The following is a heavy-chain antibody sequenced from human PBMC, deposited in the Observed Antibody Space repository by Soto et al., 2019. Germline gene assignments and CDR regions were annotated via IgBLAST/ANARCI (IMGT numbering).Heavy chain of an antibody. Sequence: SETLSLTCTVSGGSISSSSYYWGWIRQPPGKGLEWIGSIYYSGSTYYNPSLKSRVTISVDTSKNQFSLKLSSVTAADTAVYYCARGEWELLVYFDYWGQGTLVTVSS. V-gene: IGHV4-39*01. CDR3: ARGEWELLVYFDY. J-gene: IGHJ4*02. D-gene: IGHD1-26*01. CDR2: IYYSGST. CDR1: GGSISSSSYY.